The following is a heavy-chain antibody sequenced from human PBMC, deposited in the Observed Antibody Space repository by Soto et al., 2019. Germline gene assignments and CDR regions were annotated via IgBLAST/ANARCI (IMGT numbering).Heavy chain of an antibody. CDR3: AIVVVPAAITGWDYYYYGMDV. CDR2: IDPSDSYT. CDR1: GYRFTSYW. J-gene: IGHJ6*02. V-gene: IGHV5-10-1*01. D-gene: IGHD2-2*02. Sequence: PXGCMKISDKGCGYRFTSYWISWVRQMPGKGLEWMGRIDPSDSYTNYSPSFQGHVTISADKSISTAYLQWSSLKASDTAMYYCAIVVVPAAITGWDYYYYGMDVWGQGTTVTVSS.